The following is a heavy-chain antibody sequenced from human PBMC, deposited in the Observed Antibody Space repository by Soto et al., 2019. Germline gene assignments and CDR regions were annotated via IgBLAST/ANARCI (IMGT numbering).Heavy chain of an antibody. V-gene: IGHV1-18*01. CDR1: GYTFTNYG. CDR3: ARGVGSGSYYNQYNWFDP. D-gene: IGHD3-10*01. Sequence: QVQLVQSGGEVKKPGASVKVSCKASGYTFTNYGISWVRQAPGQGLDWMGWINVYNVNTKDAQKVQGRVTMTTDTSTSTAYMEPRSLSSDDTAVYYCARGVGSGSYYNQYNWFDPWGQGTLVTVSS. J-gene: IGHJ5*02. CDR2: INVYNVNT.